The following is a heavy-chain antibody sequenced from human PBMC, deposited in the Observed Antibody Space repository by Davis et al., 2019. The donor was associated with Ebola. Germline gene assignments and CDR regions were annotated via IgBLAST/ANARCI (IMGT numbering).Heavy chain of an antibody. V-gene: IGHV1-2*04. J-gene: IGHJ3*02. CDR3: ARGSPGAFDI. CDR2: INPNSGGT. D-gene: IGHD1-26*01. Sequence: ASVKVSCKASGYTFTGYYMHWVRQAPGQGLEWMGWINPNSGGTNYAQKFQGWVTMTTDTSTSTAYMELRSLRSDDTAVYYCARGSPGAFDIWGQGTMVTVSS. CDR1: GYTFTGYY.